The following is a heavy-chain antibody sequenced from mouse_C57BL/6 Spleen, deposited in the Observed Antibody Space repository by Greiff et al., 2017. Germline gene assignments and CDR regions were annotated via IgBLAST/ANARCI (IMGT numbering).Heavy chain of an antibody. CDR2: INPNNGGT. CDR3: ARTHYGSSYGYFDY. Sequence: VQLQQSGPELVKPGASVKISCKASGYTFTDYYMNWVKQSHGKSLEWIGDINPNNGGTSYNQKFKGKATLTVDKSSSTAYMELRSLPSEDSAVYYCARTHYGSSYGYFDYWGQGTTLTVSS. V-gene: IGHV1-26*01. D-gene: IGHD1-1*01. J-gene: IGHJ2*01. CDR1: GYTFTDYY.